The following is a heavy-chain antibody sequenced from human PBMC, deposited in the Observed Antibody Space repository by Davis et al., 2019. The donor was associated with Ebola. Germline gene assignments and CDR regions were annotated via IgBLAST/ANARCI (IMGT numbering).Heavy chain of an antibody. Sequence: SETLSLTCTVSGGSITNYFWSWIRQPTGKGLEWIGNIPYLGNTNYNPSLKSRVTMSVDTSKNQFSLKLSSVTAADTAVYYCARGNYGDYIVLYYYNMDVWGQGTTVTVSS. D-gene: IGHD4-17*01. CDR2: IPYLGNT. CDR3: ARGNYGDYIVLYYYNMDV. J-gene: IGHJ6*02. V-gene: IGHV4-59*01. CDR1: GGSITNYF.